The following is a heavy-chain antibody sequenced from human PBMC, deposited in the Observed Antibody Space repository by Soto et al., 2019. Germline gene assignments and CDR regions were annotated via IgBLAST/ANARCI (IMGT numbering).Heavy chain of an antibody. CDR1: GFSLSTSGMC. CDR2: IDWDDDK. V-gene: IGHV2-70*01. Sequence: SGPTLVNPTQTLTLTCTFSGFSLSTSGMCVSWIRQPPGKALEWLALIDWDDDKYYSTSLKTRLTISKDTSKNQVVLTMTNMDPVDTATYYCARIRRDGYKWYYGMDAWGQGTTVTVSS. D-gene: IGHD5-12*01. J-gene: IGHJ6*02. CDR3: ARIRRDGYKWYYGMDA.